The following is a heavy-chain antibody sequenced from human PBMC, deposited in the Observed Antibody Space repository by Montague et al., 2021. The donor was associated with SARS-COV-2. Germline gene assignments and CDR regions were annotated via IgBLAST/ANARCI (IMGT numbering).Heavy chain of an antibody. CDR3: ARVRGGFLEWLLYFDY. Sequence: TLSLTCTVSGGSISSGGYYWGWIRQHPGKGLEWIGYIYYSGSTYYNPSLKSRVTISVDTSKNQFSLKLSSVTAADTAVYYCARVRGGFLEWLLYFDYWGQGTLVTVSS. CDR1: GGSISSGGYY. V-gene: IGHV4-31*03. D-gene: IGHD3-3*01. CDR2: IYYSGST. J-gene: IGHJ4*02.